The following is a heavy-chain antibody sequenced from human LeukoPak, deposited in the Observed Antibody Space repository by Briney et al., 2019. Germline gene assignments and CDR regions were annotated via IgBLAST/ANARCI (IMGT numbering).Heavy chain of an antibody. J-gene: IGHJ6*03. Sequence: SETLSLTCTVSGGSISSYYWSWIRQPPGKGLEWIGYIYYSGSTNYNPSLKSRVTISVDTSKNQFSLKLSSVTAADTAVYYCAREVVPAATDYYYYMDVWGKGTTVTVSS. CDR2: IYYSGST. CDR3: AREVVPAATDYYYYMDV. CDR1: GGSISSYY. V-gene: IGHV4-59*12. D-gene: IGHD2-2*01.